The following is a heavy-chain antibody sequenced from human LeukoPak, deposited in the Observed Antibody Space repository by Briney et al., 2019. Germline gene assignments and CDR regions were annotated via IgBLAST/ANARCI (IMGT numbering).Heavy chain of an antibody. Sequence: GGSLRLSCAASGFTFSIYAMDWVRQAPGKGVEWVAFISNDGTNKYYADSVKGRFTISRDNSKNTLYLQMNSLRAEDTAVYYCGRDQGGSIGWYGDYWGQGTLVTVSS. D-gene: IGHD6-19*01. J-gene: IGHJ4*02. V-gene: IGHV3-30*04. CDR3: GRDQGGSIGWYGDY. CDR1: GFTFSIYA. CDR2: ISNDGTNK.